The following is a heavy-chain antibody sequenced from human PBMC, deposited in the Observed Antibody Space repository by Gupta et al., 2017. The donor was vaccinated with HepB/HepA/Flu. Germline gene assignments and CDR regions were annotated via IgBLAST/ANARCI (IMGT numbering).Heavy chain of an antibody. Sequence: QVQLVESGGGVVQPGRSLRLSCAASGFTFSSYAMHWVRPAPGKGLEWVAVISYDGSNKYYADSVKGRFTISRDNSKNTLYLQMNSLRAEDTAVYYCAKDGGGYGTKYYYYYYMDVWGKGTTVTVSS. V-gene: IGHV3-30*18. CDR3: AKDGGGYGTKYYYYYYMDV. J-gene: IGHJ6*03. CDR1: GFTFSSYA. CDR2: ISYDGSNK. D-gene: IGHD2-15*01.